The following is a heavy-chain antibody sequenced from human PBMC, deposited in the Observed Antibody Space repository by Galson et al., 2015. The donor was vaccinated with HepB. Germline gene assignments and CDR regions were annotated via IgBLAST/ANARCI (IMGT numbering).Heavy chain of an antibody. D-gene: IGHD6-13*01. Sequence: LSLTCTVSGGSISSYYWSWIRQPPGKGLEWIGYIYYSGSTNYNPSLKSRVTISVDTSKNQFSLKLSSVTAADTAVYYCARGTRGIRSWPPMPGYFQHWGQGTLVTVSS. CDR3: ARGTRGIRSWPPMPGYFQH. J-gene: IGHJ1*01. V-gene: IGHV4-59*01. CDR2: IYYSGST. CDR1: GGSISSYY.